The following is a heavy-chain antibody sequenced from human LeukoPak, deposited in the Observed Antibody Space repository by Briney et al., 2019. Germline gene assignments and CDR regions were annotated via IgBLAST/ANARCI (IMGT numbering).Heavy chain of an antibody. CDR2: FNPNSGGT. D-gene: IGHD7-27*01. Sequence: ASVKVSCKASGYTFTRYYMHWVGQAPGQGLEWMGWFNPNSGGTNYAQKFQGRVTMTRDTSISTAYMELSRLRSDDTAVYCCARDHLGYFDYWGQGTLVTVSS. V-gene: IGHV1-2*02. J-gene: IGHJ4*02. CDR3: ARDHLGYFDY. CDR1: GYTFTRYY.